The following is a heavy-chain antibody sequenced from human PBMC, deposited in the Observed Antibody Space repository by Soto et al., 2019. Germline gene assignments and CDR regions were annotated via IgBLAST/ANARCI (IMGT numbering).Heavy chain of an antibody. Sequence: SQTLSLTCAISGDSVSINSAGWNWIRQSPSRGLEWLGRTYYRSKWYNDYALSVKGRITINPDTSKNQFSLQLNSVTPEDTAVYYCARDVIDVVFAYWGQGTPDTVSS. CDR1: GDSVSINSAG. CDR2: TYYRSKWYN. D-gene: IGHD2-15*01. V-gene: IGHV6-1*01. CDR3: ARDVIDVVFAY. J-gene: IGHJ4*01.